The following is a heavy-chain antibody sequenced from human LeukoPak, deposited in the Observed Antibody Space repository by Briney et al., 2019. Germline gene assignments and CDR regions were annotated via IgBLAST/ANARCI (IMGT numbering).Heavy chain of an antibody. J-gene: IGHJ3*02. CDR2: IYHSGST. CDR1: GGSISSSNW. D-gene: IGHD3-22*01. CDR3: ARDVSIDSRRGFDAFDI. V-gene: IGHV4-4*02. Sequence: IPSETLSLTCAVSGGSISSSNWWSWVRQPPGKGLEWIGEIYHSGSTNYNPSLKSRVTISVDKSKNQFSLKLSSVTAADTAVYYCARDVSIDSRRGFDAFDIWGQGTMVTVSS.